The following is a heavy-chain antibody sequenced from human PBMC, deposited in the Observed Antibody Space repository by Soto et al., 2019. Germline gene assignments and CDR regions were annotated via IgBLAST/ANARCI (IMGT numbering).Heavy chain of an antibody. CDR3: AREGPRRAYSSPGYFAMDV. V-gene: IGHV1-69*06. D-gene: IGHD6-13*01. CDR1: GDTFRTYV. CDR2: ILPMFGTT. J-gene: IGHJ6*02. Sequence: SVQVSCKASGDTFRTYVINWVRQAPGQGLEWMGGILPMFGTTNYAQKFQGRVSITADTSTSTAYMELSSLKSEDTAVYYCAREGPRRAYSSPGYFAMDVWGQGTTVTVSS.